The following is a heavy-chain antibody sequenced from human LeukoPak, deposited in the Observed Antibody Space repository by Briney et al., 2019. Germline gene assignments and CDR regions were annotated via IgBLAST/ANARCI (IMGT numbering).Heavy chain of an antibody. J-gene: IGHJ4*02. CDR3: VKGWVRGVMNY. Sequence: PGGSLRLSCSASGFTFTAYSMYWVRQAPGKGLEYVSAISNNADTTYYADSVKGRFTISRDSSKNTLYLQMSSLRAEDTAVYSCVKGWVRGVMNYWGQGTLVTVSS. D-gene: IGHD3-10*01. CDR2: ISNNADTT. V-gene: IGHV3-64D*06. CDR1: GFTFTAYS.